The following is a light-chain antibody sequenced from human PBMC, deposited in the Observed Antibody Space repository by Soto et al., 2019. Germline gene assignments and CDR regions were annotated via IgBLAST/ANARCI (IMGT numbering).Light chain of an antibody. V-gene: IGLV2-11*01. Sequence: QSALTQPRSVSGSPGQSVTISCTGSSSDVGGYNYVSWYQQYPGKAPKLMIYDVTERPSGVPDRFSGSKSGNRASLTIAGLQAEDEADYYCCSYAGSYTEIFGGGTKLTGL. CDR2: DVT. J-gene: IGLJ2*01. CDR3: CSYAGSYTEI. CDR1: SSDVGGYNY.